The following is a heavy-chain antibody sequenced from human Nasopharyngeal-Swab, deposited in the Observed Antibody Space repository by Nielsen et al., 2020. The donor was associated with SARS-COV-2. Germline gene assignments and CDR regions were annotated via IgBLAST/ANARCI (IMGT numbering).Heavy chain of an antibody. CDR1: GFTFSSYA. CDR3: VADEDIVLMVLDY. D-gene: IGHD2-8*01. CDR2: ISSNGGST. V-gene: IGHV3-64D*06. Sequence: GEPLKISCSASGFTFSSYAMHWVRQAPGKGLEYVSAISSNGGSTYYADSVKGRFTISRDNSKNTLYLQMSSLRAGDTAVYYCVADEDIVLMVLDYWGQGTLVTVSS. J-gene: IGHJ4*02.